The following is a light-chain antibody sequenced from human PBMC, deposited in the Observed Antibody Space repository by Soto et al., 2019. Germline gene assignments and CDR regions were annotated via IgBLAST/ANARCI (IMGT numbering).Light chain of an antibody. CDR3: QHRHNWPPLFT. CDR1: QSVGTR. Sequence: EIVLTQSPATVSSSVGGRATLSCRASQSVGTRLVWYQQKPGQAPRLLINDASNRATGVPARFSGSGSGTDFSLTISSLEPDDFAVYYCQHRHNWPPLFTFGPGTKVDI. CDR2: DAS. J-gene: IGKJ3*01. V-gene: IGKV3-11*01.